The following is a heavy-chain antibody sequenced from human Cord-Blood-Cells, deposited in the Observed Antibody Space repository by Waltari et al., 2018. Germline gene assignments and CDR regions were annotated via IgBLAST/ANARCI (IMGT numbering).Heavy chain of an antibody. V-gene: IGHV4-59*08. CDR3: ARTLGNAVAFGI. CDR2: IYYSGST. D-gene: IGHD7-27*01. Sequence: QVQLQESGPGLVKPSETLSLTCTVSGGSISSYYWSWIRQPPGKGLEWIGYIYYSGSTNYNPSLKSRVTISVDTSKNQFSLKLSSVTAADTAVYYCARTLGNAVAFGIWGQGTMVTVSS. J-gene: IGHJ3*02. CDR1: GGSISSYY.